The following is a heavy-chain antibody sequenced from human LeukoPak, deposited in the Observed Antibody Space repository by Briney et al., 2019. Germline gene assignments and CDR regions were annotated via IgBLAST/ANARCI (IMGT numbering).Heavy chain of an antibody. J-gene: IGHJ4*02. CDR3: ARDILYYDFWSAYFDY. V-gene: IGHV3-74*01. CDR1: GFTFRSYW. Sequence: GGSLRLSCAASGFTFRSYWMHWVRQAPGKGLVWVSRVNSDESSTSYADSVKGRFTISRDNAKNTLYLQMNSLRAEDTAVYYCARDILYYDFWSAYFDYWGQGTLVTVSS. CDR2: VNSDESST. D-gene: IGHD3-3*01.